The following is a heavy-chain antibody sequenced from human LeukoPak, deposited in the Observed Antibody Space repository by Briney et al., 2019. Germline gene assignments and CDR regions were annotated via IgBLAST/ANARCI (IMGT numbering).Heavy chain of an antibody. D-gene: IGHD2-21*02. CDR3: AMTHEAYCGGDCYSWGFDY. J-gene: IGHJ4*02. CDR1: GFTFSSYG. Sequence: GGSLRLSCAASGFTFSSYGMHWVRQAPGKGLEWVAVISYDGSNKYYADSVKGRFTISRDNSKNTLYLQMNSLRAEDTAVYYCAMTHEAYCGGDCYSWGFDYWGQGTLVTVSS. V-gene: IGHV3-30*03. CDR2: ISYDGSNK.